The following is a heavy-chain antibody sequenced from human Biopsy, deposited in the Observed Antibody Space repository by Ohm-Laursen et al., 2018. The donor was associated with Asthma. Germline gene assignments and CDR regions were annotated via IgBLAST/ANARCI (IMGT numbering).Heavy chain of an antibody. J-gene: IGHJ4*02. CDR1: GYSLTDLS. Sequence: ASVKVSCKISGYSLTDLSMHWVRQTPGQGLGWMGGHDHEEGGTVNARRFQGRVTMTEDTSTDTAYMELSSLSSDDTAVYYCASDFPKDYVRYNFQFWGQGTLVTVSS. V-gene: IGHV1-24*01. D-gene: IGHD4-17*01. CDR3: ASDFPKDYVRYNFQF. CDR2: HDHEEGGT.